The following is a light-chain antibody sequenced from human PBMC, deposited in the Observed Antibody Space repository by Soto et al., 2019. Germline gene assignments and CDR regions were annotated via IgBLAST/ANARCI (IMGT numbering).Light chain of an antibody. V-gene: IGKV3-20*01. CDR2: GSS. J-gene: IGKJ4*01. CDR1: QSVSSSC. CDR3: QQCGDSPPLT. Sequence: EIVLTQSPGTLSLSPGERASLSCRASQSVSSSCLVWYQQKPGQSPRLLIYGSSSRATGIPDRFSGSGSATDFSLTISRLEPEDFAVYYCQQCGDSPPLTFGGGTKVEIK.